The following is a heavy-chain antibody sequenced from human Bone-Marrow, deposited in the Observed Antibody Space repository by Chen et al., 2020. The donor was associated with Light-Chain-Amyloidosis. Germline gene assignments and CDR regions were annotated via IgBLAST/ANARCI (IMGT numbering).Heavy chain of an antibody. CDR2: IHHSGGA. Sequence: QVQLQESGPGLVKPSETLSLTCAVSGYSISSGYYWGWIRQPPGKGLKWIASIHHSGGAFYNPSLKSRVTISVDTSKSQFSLKLYSVTAADTAVYYCAREYSGSHFDYWGQGTLVPVSS. V-gene: IGHV4-38-2*02. D-gene: IGHD1-26*01. CDR1: GYSISSGYY. J-gene: IGHJ4*02. CDR3: AREYSGSHFDY.